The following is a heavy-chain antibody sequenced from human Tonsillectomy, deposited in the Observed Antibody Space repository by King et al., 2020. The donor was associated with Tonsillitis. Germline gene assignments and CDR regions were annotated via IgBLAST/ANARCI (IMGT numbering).Heavy chain of an antibody. V-gene: IGHV4-38-2*02. CDR3: ARDLRGFSRSSMDIFGFDL. D-gene: IGHD2-2*03. Sequence: QLQESGPGLVKPSETLSLTCSVSGSSISGGFYWGWIRQPPGKGLEWIGGLAQHGGSLYSPSLKSRVITSMDTSKNQVTLRLNAVTAADTAVYYCARDLRGFSRSSMDIFGFDLWGQGTLVTVSS. CDR1: GSSISGGFY. CDR2: LAQHGGS. J-gene: IGHJ4*02.